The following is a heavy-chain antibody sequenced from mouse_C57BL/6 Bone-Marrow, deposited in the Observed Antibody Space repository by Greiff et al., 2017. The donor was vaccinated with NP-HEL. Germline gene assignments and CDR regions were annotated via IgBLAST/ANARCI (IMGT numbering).Heavy chain of an antibody. CDR3: ARYPYGNYSGAMDY. CDR1: GYAFSSSW. V-gene: IGHV1-82*01. D-gene: IGHD2-1*01. J-gene: IGHJ4*01. CDR2: IYPGDGDT. Sequence: QVQLKESGPELVKPGASVKISCKASGYAFSSSWMNWVKQRPGKGLEWIGRIYPGDGDTNYNGKFKGKATLTADKSSSTAYMQLSSLTSEDSAVYFCARYPYGNYSGAMDYWGQGTSVTVSS.